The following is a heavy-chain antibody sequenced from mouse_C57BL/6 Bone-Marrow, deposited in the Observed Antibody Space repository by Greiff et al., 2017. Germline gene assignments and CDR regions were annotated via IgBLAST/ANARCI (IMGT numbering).Heavy chain of an antibody. CDR2: IYPGDGDT. CDR3: ARANYYGSTLFDY. J-gene: IGHJ2*01. Sequence: VQLQQSGPELVKPGASVKISCKASGYAFSSSWMNWVKQRPGKGLEWIGRIYPGDGDTNYNGKFKGKATLTADKSSSTAYMQLRSLTSEDSAVYFCARANYYGSTLFDYWGQGTTLTVSS. D-gene: IGHD1-1*01. CDR1: GYAFSSSW. V-gene: IGHV1-82*01.